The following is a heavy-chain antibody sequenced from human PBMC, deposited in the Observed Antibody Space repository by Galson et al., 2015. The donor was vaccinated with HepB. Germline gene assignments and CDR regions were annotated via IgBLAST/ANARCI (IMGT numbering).Heavy chain of an antibody. Sequence: SVKVSCKASGGTFSNQAFSWVRQAPGQGLEWMGGIIPIFNTPKYAQKFKGRVTIAADDSTNTVYMDVNSLRSEDTAFCYCATGPHLVEVTAASWTRSDDWGQGPLVTVSS. D-gene: IGHD2-21*02. J-gene: IGHJ4*02. V-gene: IGHV1-69*13. CDR1: GGTFSNQA. CDR3: ATGPHLVEVTAASWTRSDD. CDR2: IIPIFNTP.